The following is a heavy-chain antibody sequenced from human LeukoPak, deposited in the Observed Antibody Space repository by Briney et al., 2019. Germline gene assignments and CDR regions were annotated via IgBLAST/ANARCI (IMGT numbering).Heavy chain of an antibody. J-gene: IGHJ4*02. V-gene: IGHV3-66*01. CDR1: GFTVSSNY. Sequence: PGGSLRLSCAASGFTVSSNYMSWVRQAPGKGLEWVSVIYSGGSTYYADSVKGRFTISRDNAKNSLYLQMNSLRAEDTAVYYCAREDSDCSGGSCYPSCDYWGQGTLVTVSS. CDR3: AREDSDCSGGSCYPSCDY. CDR2: IYSGGST. D-gene: IGHD2-15*01.